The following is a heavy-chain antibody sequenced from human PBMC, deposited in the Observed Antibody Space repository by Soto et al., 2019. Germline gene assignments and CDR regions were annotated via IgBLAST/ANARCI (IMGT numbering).Heavy chain of an antibody. D-gene: IGHD2-8*01. J-gene: IGHJ4*02. Sequence: GGSLRLSCAASGFTFSNAWMSWVRQAPGKGLEWVGRIKSKTDGGTTDYAAPVKGRFTISRDDSKNTLYLQMNSLKTEDTAVYYCTRDCTNGVCIIDYWGQGTLVTVSS. CDR3: TRDCTNGVCIIDY. CDR2: IKSKTDGGTT. V-gene: IGHV3-15*01. CDR1: GFTFSNAW.